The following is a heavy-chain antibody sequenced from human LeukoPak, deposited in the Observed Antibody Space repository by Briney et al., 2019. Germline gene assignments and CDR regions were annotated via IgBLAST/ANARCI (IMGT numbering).Heavy chain of an antibody. CDR3: TRPGGYDILTGYRMDV. V-gene: IGHV3-73*01. Sequence: GGSLRLSCAASGFTFGGSAMHWVRQASGKGLEWVGRIRSKANSYATAYAASVKGRFTISRDDSKNTAYLQMNSLKTEDTAVYYCTRPGGYDILTGYRMDVWGKGTTVTVSS. CDR2: IRSKANSYAT. D-gene: IGHD3-9*01. J-gene: IGHJ6*04. CDR1: GFTFGGSA.